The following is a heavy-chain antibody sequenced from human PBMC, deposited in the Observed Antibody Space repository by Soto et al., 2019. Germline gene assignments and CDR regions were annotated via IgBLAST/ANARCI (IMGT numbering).Heavy chain of an antibody. J-gene: IGHJ4*02. D-gene: IGHD5-12*01. CDR1: EFTFSDYS. CDR3: IRAARDGYKTFDY. Sequence: EVQLVESGGGLVQPGASLRLSCVASEFTFSDYSMLWVRQSPGKGLEWVSYISATATTMYYADSVKGRFTISRDNAKNSLYLQINSLKDEDTAVYYCIRAARDGYKTFDYWGQGTLVTVS. CDR2: ISATATTM. V-gene: IGHV3-48*02.